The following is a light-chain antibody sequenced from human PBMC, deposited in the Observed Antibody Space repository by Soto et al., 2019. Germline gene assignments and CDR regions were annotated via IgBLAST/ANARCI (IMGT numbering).Light chain of an antibody. CDR2: EVS. CDR3: MQSTQHPPT. J-gene: IGKJ5*01. Sequence: DVVMTQTPLSLSVAPGQPASISCKSSQSLLHITGETFLFWYLQKPGQSPQLLIYEVSTRVSGVPDRLSDSGSGTDFTLEISRVETDDVGIYYFMQSTQHPPTFGQGTRLGIE. CDR1: QSLLHITGETF. V-gene: IGKV2D-29*02.